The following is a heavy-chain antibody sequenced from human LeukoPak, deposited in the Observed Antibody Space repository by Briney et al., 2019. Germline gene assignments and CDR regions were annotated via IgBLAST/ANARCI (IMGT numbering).Heavy chain of an antibody. D-gene: IGHD3-3*01. Sequence: ASVKVPCKASGYSFTSYGISWVRQAPGQGLEWMGWISAYNGNTNYAQKVQGRVTLTTDTSTGTAYMDLRSLRSDDTAVYYCARDENRNYDFWSGYYTGIDYWGQGTLVTVSS. CDR1: GYSFTSYG. CDR3: ARDENRNYDFWSGYYTGIDY. V-gene: IGHV1-18*04. J-gene: IGHJ4*02. CDR2: ISAYNGNT.